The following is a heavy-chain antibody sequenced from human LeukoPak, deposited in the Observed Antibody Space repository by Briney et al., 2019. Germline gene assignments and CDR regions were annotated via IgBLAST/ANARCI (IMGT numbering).Heavy chain of an antibody. CDR2: IYYSGTT. Sequence: SETLSLTCAVSTYSITSGYFWGWIRQPPGKGLEWIASIYYSGTTYYNPSLSNRVTLFVDTSKNQFSLKLTSLTAADTAVYYCARDGVFHDSDGYSFDYWGQGTLVTVSS. CDR3: ARDGVFHDSDGYSFDY. V-gene: IGHV4-38-2*02. J-gene: IGHJ4*02. CDR1: TYSITSGYF. D-gene: IGHD3-22*01.